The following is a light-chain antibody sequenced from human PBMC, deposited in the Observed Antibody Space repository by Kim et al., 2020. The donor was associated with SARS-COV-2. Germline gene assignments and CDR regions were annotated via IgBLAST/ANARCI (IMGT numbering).Light chain of an antibody. CDR3: QQYSHWPPYT. V-gene: IGKV3-15*01. CDR2: GAS. CDR1: QGVYSH. J-gene: IGKJ2*01. Sequence: SPGERLTPSSRPRQGVYSHFPWFQQTPGQAPPLLLYGASTRATDSPSTFSSSGSGTAFSPITSSLQSEDFAVYFCQQYSHWPPYTFGPGTQVDIK.